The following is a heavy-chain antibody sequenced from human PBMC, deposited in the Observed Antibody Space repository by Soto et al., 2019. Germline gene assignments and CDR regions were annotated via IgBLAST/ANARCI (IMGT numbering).Heavy chain of an antibody. J-gene: IGHJ4*02. CDR3: ARGLESYSNATVGYFDY. CDR2: INHSGST. Sequence: SETLCLTCAVYGGSFCGYYWSWIRQPPGKGLEWIGEINHSGSTNYNPSLKSRVTISVDTSKNQFSLKLSSVTAADTAVYYCARGLESYSNATVGYFDYWGQGTLATVSS. CDR1: GGSFCGYY. V-gene: IGHV4-34*01. D-gene: IGHD4-4*01.